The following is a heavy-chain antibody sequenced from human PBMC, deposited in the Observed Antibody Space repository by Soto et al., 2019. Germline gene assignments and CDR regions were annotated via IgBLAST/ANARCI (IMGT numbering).Heavy chain of an antibody. CDR1: GFTVSSYA. Sequence: EVQLLESGGGLVQPGGSLRLSCAASGFTVSSYAMSWVRQAPGKGLEWVSVISGSGSTSSADSVKGRFTISRDSSKNTVYLQMNSLRAEDTAVYYCAKALRFTFTTGYYMDVWGRGTTVTVSS. D-gene: IGHD3-16*01. CDR3: AKALRFTFTTGYYMDV. CDR2: ISGSGST. J-gene: IGHJ6*03. V-gene: IGHV3-23*01.